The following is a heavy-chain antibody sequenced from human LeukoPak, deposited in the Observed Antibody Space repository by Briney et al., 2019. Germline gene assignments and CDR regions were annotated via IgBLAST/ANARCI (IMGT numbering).Heavy chain of an antibody. CDR3: ATDRPDSGYDWQDY. J-gene: IGHJ4*02. Sequence: PWASVKVSCKVSGYTLTELSMHWVRQAPGKGLEWMGGFDPEDGETIYAQKFQGRVTMTEDTSTDTAYMELSSLRSEDTAVYYCATDRPDSGYDWQDYWGQGTLVTVSS. CDR2: FDPEDGET. V-gene: IGHV1-24*01. CDR1: GYTLTELS. D-gene: IGHD5-12*01.